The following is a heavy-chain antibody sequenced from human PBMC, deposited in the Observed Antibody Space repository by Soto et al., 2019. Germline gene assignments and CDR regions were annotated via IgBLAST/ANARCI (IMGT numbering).Heavy chain of an antibody. CDR2: IIPIFGTT. CDR3: ASGSMTTVTQKTYHYGLDV. Sequence: QVQLVQSGAEVKKAGSSVKVSCKASGGTFSSYAISWVRQAPGQGLEWMGGIIPIFGTTSYAQKFQGRVTITADKYTSTSYMEQSSLRSEDTAMYYCASGSMTTVTQKTYHYGLDVWGQGTTVTVSS. D-gene: IGHD4-17*01. V-gene: IGHV1-69*06. J-gene: IGHJ6*02. CDR1: GGTFSSYA.